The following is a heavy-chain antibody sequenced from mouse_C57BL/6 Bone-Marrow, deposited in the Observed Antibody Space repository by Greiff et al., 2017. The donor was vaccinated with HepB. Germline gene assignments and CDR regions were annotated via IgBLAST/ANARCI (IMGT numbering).Heavy chain of an antibody. Sequence: QVQLQQPGAELVKPGASVKMSCKASGYTFTSYWITWVKQRPGQGLEWIGDIYPGSGSTNYNEKFKSKATLTVDTSSSTAYMQLSSLTSEDSAVYYCARFGLRYYDYDVDFDVWGTGTTVTVSS. CDR2: IYPGSGST. J-gene: IGHJ1*03. CDR1: GYTFTSYW. D-gene: IGHD2-4*01. V-gene: IGHV1-55*01. CDR3: ARFGLRYYDYDVDFDV.